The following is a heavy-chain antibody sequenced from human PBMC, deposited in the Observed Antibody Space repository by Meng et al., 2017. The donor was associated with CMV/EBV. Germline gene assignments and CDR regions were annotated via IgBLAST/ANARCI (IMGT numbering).Heavy chain of an antibody. CDR2: IIPIFGTA. Sequence: SVKVSCKASGGTFSSYAISWVRQAPGQGLEWMGGIIPIFGTANYAQKFQGRVTMTRDTSISTAYMELSRLRSDDTAVYYCARYSYGYLFDYWGQGTLVTVSS. J-gene: IGHJ4*02. CDR1: GGTFSSYA. CDR3: ARYSYGYLFDY. D-gene: IGHD5-18*01. V-gene: IGHV1-69*05.